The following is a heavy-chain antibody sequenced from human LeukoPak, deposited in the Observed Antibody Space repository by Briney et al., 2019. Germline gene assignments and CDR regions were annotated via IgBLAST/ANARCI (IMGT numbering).Heavy chain of an antibody. D-gene: IGHD3-10*01. Sequence: GGSLRLSCAVSGFRFDDYGMSWVRQAPGKGLEWVSGINWNGGSTSYGDSVKGRFTISRDNAKNSLYLQMNSLRAEDTAVYYCARGSGSYYNSFDYWGQGTLVTVSS. J-gene: IGHJ4*02. CDR2: INWNGGST. CDR1: GFRFDDYG. CDR3: ARGSGSYYNSFDY. V-gene: IGHV3-20*04.